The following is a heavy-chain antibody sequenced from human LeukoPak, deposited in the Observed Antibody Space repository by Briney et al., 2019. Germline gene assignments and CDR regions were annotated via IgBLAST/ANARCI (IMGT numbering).Heavy chain of an antibody. CDR3: ARDQESYGTTDRIPRYYYYMDV. Sequence: SETLFLTCTVSGGSISNYYWGWIRQPPGEGLEWIGSIYYSGSTYYNSSLQSRVTISVHMSNNQFALKLSSVTAADTAVYYCARDQESYGTTDRIPRYYYYMDVWGKGTTVTISS. D-gene: IGHD1-26*01. J-gene: IGHJ6*03. CDR2: IYYSGST. CDR1: GGSISNYY. V-gene: IGHV4-39*06.